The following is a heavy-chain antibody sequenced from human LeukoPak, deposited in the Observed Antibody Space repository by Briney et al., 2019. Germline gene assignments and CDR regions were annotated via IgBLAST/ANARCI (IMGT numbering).Heavy chain of an antibody. D-gene: IGHD3-22*01. CDR1: GGSISSSSYY. V-gene: IGHV4-39*01. J-gene: IGHJ6*03. CDR3: ARLSGDSSGYYYGNYYYYMDV. Sequence: SETLSLTCTVSGGSISSSSYYWGWIRQPPGKGLKWIESIYYSGSTYYNPSLKSRVTISVDTSKNQFSLKLSSVTAADTAVYYCARLSGDSSGYYYGNYYYYMDVWGKGTTVTISS. CDR2: IYYSGST.